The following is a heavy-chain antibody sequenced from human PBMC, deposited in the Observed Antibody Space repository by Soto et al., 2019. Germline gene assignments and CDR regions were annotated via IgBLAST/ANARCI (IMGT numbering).Heavy chain of an antibody. D-gene: IGHD3-3*01. Sequence: ASVKVSFKASGYTFTSYGISWLRQAPGQGLEWMGWISAYNGNTNYAQKLQGRVTMTTDTSTSTAYMELRSLRSDDTAVYYCARSGVRFLEWLPHDAFDIWGQGTMVTVSS. CDR1: GYTFTSYG. CDR3: ARSGVRFLEWLPHDAFDI. J-gene: IGHJ3*02. CDR2: ISAYNGNT. V-gene: IGHV1-18*01.